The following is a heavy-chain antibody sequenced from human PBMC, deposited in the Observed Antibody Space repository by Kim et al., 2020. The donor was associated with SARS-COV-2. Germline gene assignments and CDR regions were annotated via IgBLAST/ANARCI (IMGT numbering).Heavy chain of an antibody. Sequence: SETLSLTCTVSGGSISSSSYYWGWIRQPPGKGLEWIGSIYYSGSTYYNPSLKSRVTISVDTSKNQFSLKLSSVTAADTAVYYCARHRAHFDWLLGSYYFDYWGQGTLVTVSS. J-gene: IGHJ4*02. CDR3: ARHRAHFDWLLGSYYFDY. CDR1: GGSISSSSYY. V-gene: IGHV4-39*01. D-gene: IGHD3-9*01. CDR2: IYYSGST.